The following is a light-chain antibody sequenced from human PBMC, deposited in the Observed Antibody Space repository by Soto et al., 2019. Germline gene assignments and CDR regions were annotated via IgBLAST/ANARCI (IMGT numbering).Light chain of an antibody. CDR1: QSVRSN. V-gene: IGKV3-15*01. CDR2: DAS. J-gene: IGKJ1*01. Sequence: EKVMTQSPATLSVSPLERATLSFRASQSVRSNIAWYQQKPGQPPRLLIYDASTRATGIPSRFSGSGSGTEFTLTISSLKSEDFAVYYCQQYDNWPRTFGQGTKVDI. CDR3: QQYDNWPRT.